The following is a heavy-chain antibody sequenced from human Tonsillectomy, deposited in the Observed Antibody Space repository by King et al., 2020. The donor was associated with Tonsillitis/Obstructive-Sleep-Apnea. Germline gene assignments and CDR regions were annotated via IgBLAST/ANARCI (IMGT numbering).Heavy chain of an antibody. D-gene: IGHD2-2*01. CDR1: GGSFSGYY. Sequence: VQLQQWGAGLLKPSETLSLTCAVYGGSFSGYYWNWIRQPPGKGLEWIGEINHSGSTTYNPSLKSRVTISVGSSKNQFSLNLRSVTAADTARFYCSRELRDIVVVPAAMRGGYGYCYYYMDVWGKWTTVTVSS. CDR2: INHSGST. J-gene: IGHJ6*03. CDR3: SRELRDIVVVPAAMRGGYGYCYYYMDV. V-gene: IGHV4-34*01.